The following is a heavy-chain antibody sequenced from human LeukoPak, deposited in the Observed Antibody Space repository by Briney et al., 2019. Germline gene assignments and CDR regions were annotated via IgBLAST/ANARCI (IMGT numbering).Heavy chain of an antibody. V-gene: IGHV4-59*08. CDR3: ARLGVRYSTSSRWFDP. J-gene: IGHJ5*02. CDR2: IYYSGST. CDR1: GGSINSYY. D-gene: IGHD6-6*01. Sequence: PSETLSLTCTVSGGSINSYYWSWIRQPPGKGLEWIGYIYYSGSTNYSPSLKSRVTISVDTSKNQFSLKLSSVTAADTAVYYCARLGVRYSTSSRWFDPWGQGTLVTVSS.